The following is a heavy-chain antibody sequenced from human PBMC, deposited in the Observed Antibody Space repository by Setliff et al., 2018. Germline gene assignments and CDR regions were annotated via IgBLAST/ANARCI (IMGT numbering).Heavy chain of an antibody. Sequence: PGGSLRLSCAASGFTFSSYSMNWVRQAPGKGLGWVSYISSSSSTIYYADSVKGQFTISRDNAKNLLYLQMNSLRAEDTAVYYCARGGGYYYYYMDVWGKGTTVTVSS. V-gene: IGHV3-48*01. CDR2: ISSSSSTI. CDR1: GFTFSSYS. CDR3: ARGGGYYYYYMDV. J-gene: IGHJ6*03. D-gene: IGHD3-16*01.